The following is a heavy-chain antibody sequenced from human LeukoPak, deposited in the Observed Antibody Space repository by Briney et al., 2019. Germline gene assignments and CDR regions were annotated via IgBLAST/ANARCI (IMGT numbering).Heavy chain of an antibody. J-gene: IGHJ6*02. Sequence: SETLSLTCTVSGVSISSHYWSWIRQPPGKGLEWIGYIYYSGSTNYNPSLKSRVTISVDTSKNQFSLKLSSVTAADTAVYYCASTTGPDFYYYGLDVWGQGTTVTVSS. CDR2: IYYSGST. D-gene: IGHD1-1*01. CDR3: ASTTGPDFYYYGLDV. CDR1: GVSISSHY. V-gene: IGHV4-59*08.